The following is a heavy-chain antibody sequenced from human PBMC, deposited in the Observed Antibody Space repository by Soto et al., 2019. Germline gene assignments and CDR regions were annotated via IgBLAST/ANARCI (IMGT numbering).Heavy chain of an antibody. Sequence: QVQLVQSGAEVKKPGYSVKVSCKASGGTFSSYAISWVRQAPGQGLEWMGGIIPIFGTANYAQKFQGRVPITEEKSTSTAYMELSSLRSENTAVYYCARDSDIGAFYNWFDPWGQGTLVTVSS. CDR1: GGTFSSYA. CDR3: ARDSDIGAFYNWFDP. D-gene: IGHD5-12*01. J-gene: IGHJ5*02. V-gene: IGHV1-69*06. CDR2: IIPIFGTA.